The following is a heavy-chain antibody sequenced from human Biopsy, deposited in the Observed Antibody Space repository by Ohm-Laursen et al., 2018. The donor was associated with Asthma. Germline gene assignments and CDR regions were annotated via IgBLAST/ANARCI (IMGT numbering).Heavy chain of an antibody. CDR2: FFWSGST. V-gene: IGHV4-30-4*02. CDR1: GGYTGSSDHH. D-gene: IGHD4-17*01. J-gene: IGHJ6*02. Sequence: SDTLSLTCRVSGGYTGSSDHHWAWIRQATGKGLEWIGFFFWSGSTHYSRSLERRVSISIDTATNEFSMKLWSVTPADTAVYFCARVVSYGDIYFGIDVWGPGNTVVVS. CDR3: ARVVSYGDIYFGIDV.